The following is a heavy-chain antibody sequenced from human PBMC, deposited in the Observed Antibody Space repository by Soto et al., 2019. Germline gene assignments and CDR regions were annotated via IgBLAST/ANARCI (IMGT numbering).Heavy chain of an antibody. CDR2: INPNSGGT. D-gene: IGHD6-6*01. CDR1: GYTSTGYY. CDR3: ARGGADSSSNYYYGMDV. J-gene: IGHJ6*02. V-gene: IGHV1-2*04. Sequence: RSSVEVACKASGYTSTGYYMHWVRQAPGQGLEWMGWINPNSGGTNYAQKFQGWVTMTRDTSISTAYMELSRLRSDDTAVYYCARGGADSSSNYYYGMDVWGQGTTVTVSS.